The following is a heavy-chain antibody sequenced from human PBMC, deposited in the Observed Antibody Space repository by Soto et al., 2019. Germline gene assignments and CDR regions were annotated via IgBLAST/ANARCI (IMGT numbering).Heavy chain of an antibody. Sequence: SETLSLTCTVSGGSISSYYWSWIRQPPGKGLERIGYIYYSGSTNYNPSLKSRDTISVDTSKNQLSLKLSFVPAAATAVFYFASSSGWYSPRGYYYYYYMDVGGKGTRVTVSS. CDR1: GGSISSYY. J-gene: IGHJ6*03. V-gene: IGHV4-59*08. D-gene: IGHD6-19*01. CDR2: IYYSGST. CDR3: ASSSGWYSPRGYYYYYYMDV.